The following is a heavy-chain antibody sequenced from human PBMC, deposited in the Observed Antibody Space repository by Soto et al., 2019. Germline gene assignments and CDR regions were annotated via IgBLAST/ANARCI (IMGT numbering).Heavy chain of an antibody. CDR3: ARHFSSYYDSSYYYYMDV. CDR2: IYYSGST. D-gene: IGHD3-3*01. J-gene: IGHJ6*03. Sequence: SETLSLTCTVSGGSISSYYWSWIRQPPGKGLEWIGYIYYSGSTNYNPSPKSRVTISVDTSKNQFSLKLSSVTAADTAVYYCARHFSSYYDSSYYYYMDVWGKGTTVTVSS. V-gene: IGHV4-59*08. CDR1: GGSISSYY.